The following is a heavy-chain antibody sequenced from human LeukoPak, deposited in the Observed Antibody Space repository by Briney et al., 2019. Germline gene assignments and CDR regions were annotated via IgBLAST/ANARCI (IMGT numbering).Heavy chain of an antibody. Sequence: PGGSLRLSCAASGFTFSSYAMSWARQAPGKGLEWVSAISGSGGSTYYADSVKGRFTISRDNSKNTLYLQMNSLRAEDTAVYYCAKGRTGSGSYWDYWGQGTLVTVSS. V-gene: IGHV3-23*01. D-gene: IGHD3-10*01. CDR2: ISGSGGST. CDR1: GFTFSSYA. J-gene: IGHJ4*02. CDR3: AKGRTGSGSYWDY.